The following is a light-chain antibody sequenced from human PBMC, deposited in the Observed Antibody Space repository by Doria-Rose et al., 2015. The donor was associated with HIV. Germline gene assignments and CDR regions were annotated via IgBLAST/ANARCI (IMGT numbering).Light chain of an antibody. CDR1: QSLLYTSKNY. V-gene: IGKV4-1*01. CDR3: QQHYDTPS. J-gene: IGKJ3*01. Sequence: DIQVTQSPESLGMSLGERATLNCKSNQSLLYTSKNYLAWYQQKPGQPPKLLIYWASTRQSGVPARFSGSGSGTDFTLTISSLEAEDAAVYYCQQHYDTPSFGPGTTVDIK. CDR2: WAS.